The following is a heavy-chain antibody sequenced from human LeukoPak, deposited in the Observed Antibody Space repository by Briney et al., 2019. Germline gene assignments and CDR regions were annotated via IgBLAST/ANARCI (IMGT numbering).Heavy chain of an antibody. J-gene: IGHJ6*02. D-gene: IGHD2-2*01. CDR2: IYTSGST. Sequence: SETLSLTCTVSGGSISSYYWSWIRQPAGKGLEWIGRIYTSGSTNYNPSLKSRVTMSVGTSKNQFSLKLSSVTAADTAVYYCARDCSSTSCYYYGMDVWGQGTTVTVSS. CDR3: ARDCSSTSCYYYGMDV. V-gene: IGHV4-4*07. CDR1: GGSISSYY.